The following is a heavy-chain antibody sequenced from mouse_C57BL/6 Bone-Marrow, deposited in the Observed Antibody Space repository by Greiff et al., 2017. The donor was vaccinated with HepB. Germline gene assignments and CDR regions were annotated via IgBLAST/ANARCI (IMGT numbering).Heavy chain of an antibody. D-gene: IGHD1-1*01. V-gene: IGHV1-69*01. CDR1: GYTFTSYW. J-gene: IGHJ2*01. Sequence: QVHVKQPGAELVMPGASVKLSCKASGYTFTSYWMHWVKQRPGQGLEWIGEIDPSDSYTNYNQKFKGKSTLTVDKSSSTAYMQLSSLTSEDSAVYYCARWNYYGSNFDYWGQGTTLTVSS. CDR3: ARWNYYGSNFDY. CDR2: IDPSDSYT.